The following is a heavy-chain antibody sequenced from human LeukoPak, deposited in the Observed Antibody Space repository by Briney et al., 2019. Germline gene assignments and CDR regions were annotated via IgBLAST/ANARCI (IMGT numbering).Heavy chain of an antibody. V-gene: IGHV3-48*03. CDR2: ISSSGSTT. Sequence: PGGSLRLSCVASGFTFSSYEMNWVRQAPGKGLEWVSYISSSGSTTYYGDSVKGRFTVSRDNAKNLLYLQMSSLRAEDTAVYYCARAPAAAGTGWGQGTLVTVSS. CDR3: ARAPAAAGTG. J-gene: IGHJ4*02. D-gene: IGHD6-13*01. CDR1: GFTFSSYE.